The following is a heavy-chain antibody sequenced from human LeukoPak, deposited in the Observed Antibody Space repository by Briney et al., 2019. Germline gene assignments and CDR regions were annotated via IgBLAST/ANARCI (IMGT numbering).Heavy chain of an antibody. D-gene: IGHD3-10*01. CDR1: GFTFSSNG. Sequence: PGWSLRLSCAASGFTFSSNGMHWVRQAPGKGLEWVAVISYDGSRKHYGDSVQGRFSISRDNSQNKVYLQMNSLRAEDTAVYYCVKDRLGEAYGMDVWGEGTTVTVSS. CDR2: ISYDGSRK. J-gene: IGHJ6*04. V-gene: IGHV3-30*18. CDR3: VKDRLGEAYGMDV.